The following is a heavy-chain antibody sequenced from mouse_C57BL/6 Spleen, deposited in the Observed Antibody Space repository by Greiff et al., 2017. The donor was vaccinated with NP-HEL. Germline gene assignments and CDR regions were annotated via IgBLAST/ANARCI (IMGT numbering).Heavy chain of an antibody. D-gene: IGHD1-1*01. CDR1: GYTFTSYW. CDR3: ARTDYYGSRYFDV. V-gene: IGHV1-52*01. Sequence: QVQLQQPGAELVRPGSSVKLSCKASGYTFTSYWMHWVKQRPIQGLEWIGNIDPSDSDTHYNQKFKDKATLTVDKSSSTAYMQLSSLTSEDSAVYYCARTDYYGSRYFDVWGTGTTVTVSS. J-gene: IGHJ1*03. CDR2: IDPSDSDT.